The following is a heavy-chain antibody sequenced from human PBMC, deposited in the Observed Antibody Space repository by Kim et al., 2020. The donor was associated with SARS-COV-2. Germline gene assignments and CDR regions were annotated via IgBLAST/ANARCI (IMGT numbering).Heavy chain of an antibody. CDR2: INTYNGNT. CDR3: ARGGYSTGWETFPIDY. V-gene: IGHV1-18*01. CDR1: GYTFTVYG. J-gene: IGHJ4*02. D-gene: IGHD2-8*02. Sequence: ASVKVSCMTSGYTFTVYGITWVRQAPGQGLEWMGWINTYNGNTDYAQKIQGRVTMTTDTSTRTAYMELRSLISDDTAVYYCARGGYSTGWETFPIDYWGQGTLVTVSS.